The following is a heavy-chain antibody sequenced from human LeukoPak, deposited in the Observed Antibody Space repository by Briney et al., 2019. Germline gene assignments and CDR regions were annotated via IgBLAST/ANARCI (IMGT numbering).Heavy chain of an antibody. CDR1: GFTFISYA. Sequence: PGTSLRLSCAASGFTFISYAIHWVRQAPGKGLEWVAVISFHGTDAFYADSVKGRFTISRDNSKNTLYLQMNSLRAEDTAVYYCARDIPRDYYDSSGYYYWGQGTLVTVSS. CDR3: ARDIPRDYYDSSGYYY. D-gene: IGHD3-22*01. CDR2: ISFHGTDA. V-gene: IGHV3-30*04. J-gene: IGHJ4*02.